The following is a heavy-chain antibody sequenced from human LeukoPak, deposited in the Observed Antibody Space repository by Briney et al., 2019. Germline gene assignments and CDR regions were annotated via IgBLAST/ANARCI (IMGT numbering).Heavy chain of an antibody. CDR1: GFTFSNAW. Sequence: GGSLRLSCTASGFTFSNAWMTWVRQAPGKGLEWVGHIKRKSDGGTTDYAAPVKGRFTISRDDSKSTLYLYMDSLKTEDTAVYYCTTVQQWLAQALGYWGQGTLVTASS. V-gene: IGHV3-15*01. CDR3: TTVQQWLAQALGY. J-gene: IGHJ4*02. D-gene: IGHD6-19*01. CDR2: IKRKSDGGTT.